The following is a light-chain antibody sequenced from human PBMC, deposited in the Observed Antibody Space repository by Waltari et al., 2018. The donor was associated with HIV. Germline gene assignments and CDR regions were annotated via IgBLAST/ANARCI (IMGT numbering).Light chain of an antibody. Sequence: QSALTQPHSVSGYPGQPLTIPCAGTSRYVDTFVPWYQQHPGKAPQVIIYDVNNRPSGVPDRFSGSKSGNTAFLTISGLQAEDEAEYHCCSHAGNFIFAFGTGTKVTVL. CDR2: DVN. V-gene: IGLV2-11*01. CDR3: CSHAGNFIFA. J-gene: IGLJ1*01. CDR1: SRYVDTF.